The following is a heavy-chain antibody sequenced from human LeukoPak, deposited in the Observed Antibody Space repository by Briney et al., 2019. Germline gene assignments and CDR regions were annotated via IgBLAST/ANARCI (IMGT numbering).Heavy chain of an antibody. V-gene: IGHV3-15*01. CDR1: GFTFSNAW. Sequence: GGSLRLSCAASGFTFSNAWMSWVRQAPGKGLEWVGRIKSKTDGGTKDYAAPVKGRFTISGDDSKNTLYLQMNSLETEDTAVYYCTARGAMGFDYWGQGTLVTVSS. D-gene: IGHD3-10*01. CDR2: IKSKTDGGTK. J-gene: IGHJ4*02. CDR3: TARGAMGFDY.